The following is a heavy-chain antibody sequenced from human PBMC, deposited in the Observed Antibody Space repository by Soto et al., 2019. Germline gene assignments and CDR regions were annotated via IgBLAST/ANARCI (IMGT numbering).Heavy chain of an antibody. CDR3: AREDIVVVPAAGTYYYYGMDV. D-gene: IGHD2-2*01. V-gene: IGHV1-69*13. CDR2: IIPIFGTA. CDR1: GGTFSSYA. J-gene: IGHJ6*02. Sequence: ASVKVSCKASGGTFSSYAISWVRQAPGQGLEWMGGIIPIFGTANYAQKFQGRVTITADESTSTAYMELSSLRSEDTAVYYCAREDIVVVPAAGTYYYYGMDVWGQGTTVTVSS.